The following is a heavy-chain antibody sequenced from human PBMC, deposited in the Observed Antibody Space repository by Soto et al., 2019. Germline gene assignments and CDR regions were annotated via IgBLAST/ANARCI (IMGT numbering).Heavy chain of an antibody. Sequence: PGRSLRLSCAASGFTFRTFWMSWVRQAPGKGLEWVANIKADGTEKNYVDSVRGRFRLSRDNTKNSLYLQMHSLTVQRTAVYYCAGDVRRPEHFDYWGQGTLVTVSP. CDR1: GFTFRTFW. CDR2: IKADGTEK. D-gene: IGHD2-8*01. J-gene: IGHJ4*02. CDR3: AGDVRRPEHFDY. V-gene: IGHV3-7*01.